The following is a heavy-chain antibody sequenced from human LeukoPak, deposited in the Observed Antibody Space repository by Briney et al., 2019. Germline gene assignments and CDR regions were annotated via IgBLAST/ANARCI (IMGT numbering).Heavy chain of an antibody. CDR1: GLTISSYS. CDR2: ISSSSSTI. Sequence: GGSLRLSCAASGLTISSYSMNWVRQAPGKGLEWVSYISSSSSTIYYADSVKGRFTISRDNAKNSLYLQMNSLRAEDTAVYYCARDYSNSYYYYYMDVWGKGTTVTVSS. D-gene: IGHD4-11*01. J-gene: IGHJ6*03. CDR3: ARDYSNSYYYYYMDV. V-gene: IGHV3-48*01.